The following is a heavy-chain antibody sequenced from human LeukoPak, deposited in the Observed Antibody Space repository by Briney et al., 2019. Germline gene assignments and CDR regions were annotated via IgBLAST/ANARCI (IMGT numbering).Heavy chain of an antibody. V-gene: IGHV3-23*01. CDR1: GFTFSSYA. CDR3: AKKYSTGLDL. D-gene: IGHD1-26*01. J-gene: IGHJ5*02. Sequence: GGSLRLSCAASGFTFSSYAMSWVRQAPGKGLEWVSDISGSGSNTYYADSVKGRFTISRDNSKNTLYLQMNSLRVEDTAVYYCAKKYSTGLDLWGQGTLVTVSS. CDR2: ISGSGSNT.